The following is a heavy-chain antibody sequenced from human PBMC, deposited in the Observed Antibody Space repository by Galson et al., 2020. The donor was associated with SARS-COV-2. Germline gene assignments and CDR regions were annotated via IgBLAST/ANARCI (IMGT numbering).Heavy chain of an antibody. CDR3: ARGNSKDAATFIRSQWVDF. CDR1: GGSFSSGYQ. J-gene: IGHJ4*02. CDR2: INHFGTP. V-gene: IGHV4-34*01. D-gene: IGHD2-15*01. Sequence: SETLSLTCAVYGGSFSSGYQWTWIRQTPGKGLQWIGEINHFGTPNYNPSLKSRVTISIDTSKNQFSLILRSVTAADTAVYYCARGNSKDAATFIRSQWVDFWGQGNLVTVS.